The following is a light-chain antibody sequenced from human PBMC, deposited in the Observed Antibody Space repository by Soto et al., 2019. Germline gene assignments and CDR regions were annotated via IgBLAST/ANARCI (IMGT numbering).Light chain of an antibody. CDR2: GAS. CDR1: QSDSSK. J-gene: IGKJ1*01. CDR3: QQYNSWLWT. Sequence: EIVMTQSPATQSVSPGEGATLSCRSSQSDSSKLGWYQQKPGQAPRLLIYGASTRATGIPARFSGSGSGTEFTLIISSLQSEDSAVYYFQQYNSWLWTVGQGTKVDSK. V-gene: IGKV3-15*01.